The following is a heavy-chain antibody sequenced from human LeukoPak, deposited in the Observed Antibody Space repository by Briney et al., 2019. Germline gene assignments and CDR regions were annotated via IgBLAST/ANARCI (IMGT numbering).Heavy chain of an antibody. V-gene: IGHV3-23*01. CDR3: AKWSVVVPAAHLYYFDY. D-gene: IGHD2-2*01. J-gene: IGHJ4*02. CDR1: GFTFSSYA. CDR2: ISGSGATT. Sequence: GGSLRLSCAASGFTFSSYAMSWVRQAPGKGLEWVSVISGSGATTYYADSVKGRFTIARDNSKNTLYLQMNSLRAEDTAVYYCAKWSVVVPAAHLYYFDYWGQGTLVTVSS.